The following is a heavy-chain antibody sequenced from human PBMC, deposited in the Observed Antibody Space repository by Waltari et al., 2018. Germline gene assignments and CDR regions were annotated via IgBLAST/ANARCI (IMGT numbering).Heavy chain of an antibody. CDR1: GFTFNSYA. CDR3: ATGSTDLRLGELSLLSY. V-gene: IGHV3-30*01. D-gene: IGHD3-16*02. J-gene: IGHJ4*02. CDR2: ISYDGSNK. Sequence: QVQLVVSGGGVVQPGWSLRLSCAASGFTFNSYAMHCVRRAPGRGLEWVAVISYDGSNKYYADSVKGRFTNSRDNSKNTLYVQVNSLRAEDTAVYYCATGSTDLRLGELSLLSYWGQGTLVTVSS.